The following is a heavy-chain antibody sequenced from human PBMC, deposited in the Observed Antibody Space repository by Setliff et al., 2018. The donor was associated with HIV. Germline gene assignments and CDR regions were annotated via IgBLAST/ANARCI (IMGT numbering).Heavy chain of an antibody. V-gene: IGHV4-39*01. J-gene: IGHJ4*02. Sequence: PSETLSLTCTVSGGSIISSSYYWAWIRQPPGKGLEWIGTMYYRGTTYNNPSLKSRVTFSADTSKNQFSLTLNSVTATDTAVYYCARQGLTVFPGGGVPAPILYYFDFWGQGILVTVSS. D-gene: IGHD3-10*01. CDR2: MYYRGTT. CDR1: GGSIISSSYY. CDR3: ARQGLTVFPGGGVPAPILYYFDF.